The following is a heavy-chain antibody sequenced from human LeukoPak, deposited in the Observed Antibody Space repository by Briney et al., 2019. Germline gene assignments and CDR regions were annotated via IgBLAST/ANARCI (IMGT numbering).Heavy chain of an antibody. Sequence: ASVKVSCKASGYTFTSYDNNWVRQATGQGLQWMGWMNPYSGNTGYAQKFQSRANITRNTSISTAYMELSSLRSEDTAVYYCASSRGYSGYDALDYWGQGTLVTVSS. CDR1: GYTFTSYD. V-gene: IGHV1-8*03. D-gene: IGHD5-12*01. J-gene: IGHJ4*02. CDR3: ASSRGYSGYDALDY. CDR2: MNPYSGNT.